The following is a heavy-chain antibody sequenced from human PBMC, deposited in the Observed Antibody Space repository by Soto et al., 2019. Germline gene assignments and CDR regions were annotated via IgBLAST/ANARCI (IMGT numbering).Heavy chain of an antibody. V-gene: IGHV4-59*08. J-gene: IGHJ4*02. Sequence: SETLSLTCTVSGGSISSYYWSWIRQPPGKGLEWIGYIYYSGSTNYNPSLKSRVTISVDTSKNQFSLKLSSVTAADTAVYYCAKLELYSYVIDYWGQGTLVTVSS. D-gene: IGHD5-18*01. CDR2: IYYSGST. CDR3: AKLELYSYVIDY. CDR1: GGSISSYY.